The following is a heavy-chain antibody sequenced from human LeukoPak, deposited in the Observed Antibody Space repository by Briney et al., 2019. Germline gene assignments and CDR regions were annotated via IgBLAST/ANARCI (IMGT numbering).Heavy chain of an antibody. CDR2: INHSGST. Sequence: SETLSLTCAVYGGSFSGYYWSWIRQPPGKGLEWIGEINHSGSTNYNPSLKSRVTISVDTSKNQFSLKLSSVTAADSAVYYCAKKFIVVAPAATYNWFDPWGQGTLVTVSS. CDR1: GGSFSGYY. CDR3: AKKFIVVAPAATYNWFDP. V-gene: IGHV4-34*01. J-gene: IGHJ5*02. D-gene: IGHD2-2*01.